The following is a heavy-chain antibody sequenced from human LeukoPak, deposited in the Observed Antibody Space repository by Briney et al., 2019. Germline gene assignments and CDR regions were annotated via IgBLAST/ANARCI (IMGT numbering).Heavy chain of an antibody. Sequence: GESLKISCKDSGHSFASYWIGWVRQMPGKGLEWMGIIYPGDSNARYSPSFQGQVTISADKSISTAYLQWSSLKASDTAMYYCARPHPGLDVFDIWGQGTMVTVSS. J-gene: IGHJ3*02. CDR3: ARPHPGLDVFDI. CDR1: GHSFASYW. D-gene: IGHD5-12*01. V-gene: IGHV5-51*01. CDR2: IYPGDSNA.